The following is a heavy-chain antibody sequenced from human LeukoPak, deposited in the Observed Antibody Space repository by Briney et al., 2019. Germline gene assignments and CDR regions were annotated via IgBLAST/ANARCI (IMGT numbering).Heavy chain of an antibody. D-gene: IGHD1-1*01. J-gene: IGHJ4*02. CDR1: GGSISSYY. Sequence: PSETLSLTCTVSGGSISSYYWSWIRQPAGKGLEWIGRIYTSGSTNHNPSLKTRVTMSVDTSKSQFSLKLSSVTAADTAVYFCARGNWNYFDSWGQGTLVTVSS. CDR3: ARGNWNYFDS. V-gene: IGHV4-4*07. CDR2: IYTSGST.